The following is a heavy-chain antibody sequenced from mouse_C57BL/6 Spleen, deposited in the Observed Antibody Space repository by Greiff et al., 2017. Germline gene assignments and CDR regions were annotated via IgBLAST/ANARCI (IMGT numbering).Heavy chain of an antibody. CDR1: GYTFTSYG. CDR3: AKRGLGPWFAY. V-gene: IGHV1-81*01. CDR2: IYPRSGNT. J-gene: IGHJ3*01. Sequence: VQLQQSGAELARPGASVKLSCKASGYTFTSYGISWVKQRTGQGLEWIGEIYPRSGNTYYNEKFKGKATLTADKSSSTAYMELRSLTSEDSAVXFCAKRGLGPWFAYWGQGTLVTVSA. D-gene: IGHD4-1*01.